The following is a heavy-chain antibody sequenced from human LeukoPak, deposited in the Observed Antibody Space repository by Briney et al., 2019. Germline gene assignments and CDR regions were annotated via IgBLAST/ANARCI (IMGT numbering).Heavy chain of an antibody. J-gene: IGHJ6*02. CDR2: IKQDGSEK. V-gene: IGHV3-7*01. CDR1: GFTFSSYW. Sequence: GGSLRLSCAASGFTFSSYWMSWVRRAPGKGLEWVANIKQDGSEKYYVDSVKGRFTISRDNAKNSLYLQMNSLRAEGTAVYYCAREFRNGWYYYYGMDVWGQGTTVTVSS. D-gene: IGHD5-24*01. CDR3: AREFRNGWYYYYGMDV.